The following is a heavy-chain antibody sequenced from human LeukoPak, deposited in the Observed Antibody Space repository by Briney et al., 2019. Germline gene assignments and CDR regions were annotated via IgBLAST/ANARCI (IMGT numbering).Heavy chain of an antibody. CDR1: GYTFTSYG. CDR2: ISAYSGNT. J-gene: IGHJ4*02. CDR3: ARDLKTYYYDSSGYYSLGY. Sequence: ASVNVSCKASGYTFTSYGISWVRQAPGQGLEWMGWISAYSGNTNYAQKLQGRVTITTDTSTSTAYMELRSLRSDDTAVYYCARDLKTYYYDSSGYYSLGYWGQGTLVTVSS. V-gene: IGHV1-18*01. D-gene: IGHD3-22*01.